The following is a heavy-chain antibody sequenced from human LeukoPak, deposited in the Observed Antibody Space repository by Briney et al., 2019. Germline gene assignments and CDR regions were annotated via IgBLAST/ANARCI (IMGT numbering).Heavy chain of an antibody. D-gene: IGHD6-13*01. V-gene: IGHV3-23*01. J-gene: IGHJ4*02. CDR3: AKCLAGAGMCYFDY. Sequence: GESLRLSCAASGFTFSNYAMSWVRQAPGKGLEWVSAISGLGANTYYADSVEGRFTISRDNSKNTLFLQLSSLRAEDTAVYYCAKCLAGAGMCYFDYWGQGALVTVCS. CDR1: GFTFSNYA. CDR2: ISGLGANT.